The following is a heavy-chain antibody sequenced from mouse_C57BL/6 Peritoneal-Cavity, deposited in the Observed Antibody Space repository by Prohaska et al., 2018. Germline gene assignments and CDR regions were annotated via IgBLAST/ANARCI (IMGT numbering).Heavy chain of an antibody. CDR2: INADRSTI. J-gene: IGHJ1*03. V-gene: IGHV4-1*01. CDR3: ARRDGYYWYFDV. D-gene: IGHD2-3*01. CDR1: GIDFSRYW. Sequence: EVKLLQSGGGLVQPGGSLKLSCAASGIDFSRYWMSWVRRAPGKGLESIGEINADRSTINYAKSQKDKFIISKNNAKNTLYQQMSKVRAEDTARYYCARRDGYYWYFDVWGTGTTVTVSS.